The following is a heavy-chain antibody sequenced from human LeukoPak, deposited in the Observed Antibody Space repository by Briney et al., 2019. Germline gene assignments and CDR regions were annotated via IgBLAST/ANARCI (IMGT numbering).Heavy chain of an antibody. Sequence: SETLSLTCTVSGGFISTYYWSWIRQPAGKGLEWIGRIYTSGSTNYNPFLKSRVTMSVDTSKNQFSLKLASVTAADTAVYYCARAKDNYRGNDAFDIWGQGTMVTVSS. CDR1: GGFISTYY. CDR3: ARAKDNYRGNDAFDI. V-gene: IGHV4-4*07. J-gene: IGHJ3*02. CDR2: IYTSGST. D-gene: IGHD3-16*02.